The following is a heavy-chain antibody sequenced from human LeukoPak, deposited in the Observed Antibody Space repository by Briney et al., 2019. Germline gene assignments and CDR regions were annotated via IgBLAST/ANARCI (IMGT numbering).Heavy chain of an antibody. V-gene: IGHV1-69*05. CDR2: IIPIFGTA. CDR3: AGSPIVVVTVGGVVWFDT. J-gene: IGHJ5*02. Sequence: SVTVSFKASGGTFIIYAISWVRQAPGQGLEWMGGIIPIFGTANYAQKFQGRVTITTDESTSTAYMELSSLRSEDTAVYYCAGSPIVVVTVGGVVWFDTWGQGTLVTVSS. CDR1: GGTFIIYA. D-gene: IGHD2-21*02.